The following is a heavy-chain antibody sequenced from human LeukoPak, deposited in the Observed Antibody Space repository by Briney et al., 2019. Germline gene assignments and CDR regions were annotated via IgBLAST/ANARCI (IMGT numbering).Heavy chain of an antibody. V-gene: IGHV1-69*05. Sequence: SVKVSCKASGGTFSSYAISWVRQAPGQGLEWMGRIIPTFGTANYAQKFQGRVTITTDESTSTAYMELSSLRSEDTAVYYCARDNIVATIPFDYWGQGTLVTVSS. D-gene: IGHD5-12*01. CDR2: IIPTFGTA. CDR3: ARDNIVATIPFDY. J-gene: IGHJ4*02. CDR1: GGTFSSYA.